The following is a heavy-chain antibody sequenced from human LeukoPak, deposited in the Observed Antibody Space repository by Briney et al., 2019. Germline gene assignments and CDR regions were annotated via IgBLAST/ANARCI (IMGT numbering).Heavy chain of an antibody. D-gene: IGHD3-9*01. CDR2: IWYDGSTK. J-gene: IGHJ4*02. Sequence: GGSLRLSCAASGFTFSSYGTHWVRQAPGKGLEWVAVIWYDGSTKYYADSVKGRFTISRDNSKNTLYLQINSLRAEDTAVYYCATFDYSSDYWGQGTLVTVSS. CDR1: GFTFSSYG. V-gene: IGHV3-33*01. CDR3: ATFDYSSDY.